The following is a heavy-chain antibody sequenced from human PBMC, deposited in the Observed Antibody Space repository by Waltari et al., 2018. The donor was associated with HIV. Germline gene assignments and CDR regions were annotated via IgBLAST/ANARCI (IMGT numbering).Heavy chain of an antibody. CDR3: ARGGMYSSSWGLYFDY. CDR1: GGTFSSSA. D-gene: IGHD6-6*01. Sequence: QVQLVPSGAEVKKPGSSVKVSCKAAGGTFSSSAISWVRQSPGQGLEWMGGIIPIFGTANYAQKFQGRVTITADESTSTAYMELSSLRSEDTAVYYCARGGMYSSSWGLYFDYWGQGTLVTVSS. J-gene: IGHJ4*02. V-gene: IGHV1-69*01. CDR2: IIPIFGTA.